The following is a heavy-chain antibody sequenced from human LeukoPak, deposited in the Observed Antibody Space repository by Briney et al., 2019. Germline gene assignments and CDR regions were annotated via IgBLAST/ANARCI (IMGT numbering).Heavy chain of an antibody. V-gene: IGHV3-74*01. CDR3: TRVRYTDYYMDV. J-gene: IGHJ6*03. Sequence: PGGSLRLSCAASGFTFNSYWIHWVRQAPGKGLVWVSRINTDGSRTYNADSVKGRFTISRDNAKNTLYLEMNSLRAEDTAVYYCTRVRYTDYYMDVWGKGTTVTVSS. D-gene: IGHD1-14*01. CDR2: INTDGSRT. CDR1: GFTFNSYW.